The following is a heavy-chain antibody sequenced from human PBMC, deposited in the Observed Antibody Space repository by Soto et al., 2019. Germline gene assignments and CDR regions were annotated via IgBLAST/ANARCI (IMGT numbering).Heavy chain of an antibody. J-gene: IGHJ5*02. D-gene: IGHD4-17*01. CDR2: IYYSGST. Sequence: PSETLSLTCTVSGGSVSSGSYYWSWIRQPPGKGLEWIGYIYYSGSTNYNPSLKSRVTISVDTSKNQFSLKLSSVTAADTAVYYCARCLGDYESRWFDPWGQGTLVTVSS. CDR1: GGSVSSGSYY. CDR3: ARCLGDYESRWFDP. V-gene: IGHV4-61*01.